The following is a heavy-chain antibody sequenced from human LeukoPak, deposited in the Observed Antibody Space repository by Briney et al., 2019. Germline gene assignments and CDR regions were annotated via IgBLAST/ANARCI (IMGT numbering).Heavy chain of an antibody. V-gene: IGHV1-69*02. CDR3: ASTVDYYGSGRLTTPNNWFDP. CDR2: IIPILGIA. J-gene: IGHJ5*02. CDR1: GGTFSSYT. Sequence: SVKVSCKASGGTFSSYTISWVRQAPGQGLEWMGRIIPILGIANYAQKFQGRVTITADISTSTAYMELSSLRSEDTAVYYCASTVDYYGSGRLTTPNNWFDPWGQGTLVTVSS. D-gene: IGHD3-10*01.